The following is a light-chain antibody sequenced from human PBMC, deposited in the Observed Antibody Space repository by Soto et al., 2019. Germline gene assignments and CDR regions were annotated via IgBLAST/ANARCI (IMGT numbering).Light chain of an antibody. V-gene: IGLV1-40*01. CDR2: ENN. CDR1: SSNIGAGYE. Sequence: QSVLTQPPSVSEAPGQRVTISCTGSSSNIGAGYEAHWYQQVPGTAPKLLIYENNNRPSGVPDRFSGSKSGTSAPLAITGLQAEDEAEYYCQSYDSSLSGYVFGTGTKLTVL. CDR3: QSYDSSLSGYV. J-gene: IGLJ1*01.